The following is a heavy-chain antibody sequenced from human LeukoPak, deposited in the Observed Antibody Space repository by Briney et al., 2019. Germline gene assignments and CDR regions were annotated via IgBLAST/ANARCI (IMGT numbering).Heavy chain of an antibody. V-gene: IGHV4-38-2*02. CDR1: GYSISSGYY. CDR2: IYYSGST. Sequence: SETLSLTCTVSGYSISSGYYWGWIRQPPGKGLEWIGSIYYSGSTYYNPSLKSRVTISVDTSKNQFSLKLSSVAAADTAVYYCARNPRITMVRGATPYYYMDVWGKGTTVTISS. J-gene: IGHJ6*03. D-gene: IGHD3-10*01. CDR3: ARNPRITMVRGATPYYYMDV.